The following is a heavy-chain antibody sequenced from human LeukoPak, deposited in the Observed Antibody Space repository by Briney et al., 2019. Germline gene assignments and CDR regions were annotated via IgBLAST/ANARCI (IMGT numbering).Heavy chain of an antibody. CDR2: ISGSGGST. V-gene: IGHV3-23*01. J-gene: IGHJ6*02. CDR3: AKGPAASDLYYYYYGMDV. D-gene: IGHD2-2*01. CDR1: GFTFSSYA. Sequence: GGSLRLSCAASGFTFSSYAMSWVRQAPGKGLEWVSAISGSGGSTYYADSVKGRFTISRDNSKNTLYLQVNSLRAEDTAVYYCAKGPAASDLYYYYYGMDVWGQGTTVTVSS.